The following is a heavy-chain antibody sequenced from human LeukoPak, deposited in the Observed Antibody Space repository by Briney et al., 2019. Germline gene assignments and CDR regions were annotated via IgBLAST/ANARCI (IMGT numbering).Heavy chain of an antibody. CDR3: ARNCPSGSCCDY. Sequence: SENLSLTCTVSGGSISSYYWSWLRQLPGKGLEWIGYIYYSGSTNYNPSLKSRVTISVDTSKNQCSLKLSSVTAADTAVYYCARNCPSGSCCDYWGQGTLVTVSS. V-gene: IGHV4-59*01. J-gene: IGHJ4*02. D-gene: IGHD1-26*01. CDR2: IYYSGST. CDR1: GGSISSYY.